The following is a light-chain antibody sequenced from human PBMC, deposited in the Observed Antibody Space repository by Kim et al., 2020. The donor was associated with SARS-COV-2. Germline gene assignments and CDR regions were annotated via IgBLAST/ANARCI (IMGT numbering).Light chain of an antibody. J-gene: IGLJ3*02. CDR3: CSYAGSYTWV. Sequence: GQSVTISCTGTSSDVGGYNYVSWYQQHPGKVPKVMIYDVSERPSGVHDRFSGSKSGNTASLTISGLQAEDEADYYCCSYAGSYTWVFGGGTQLTVL. CDR2: DVS. CDR1: SSDVGGYNY. V-gene: IGLV2-11*01.